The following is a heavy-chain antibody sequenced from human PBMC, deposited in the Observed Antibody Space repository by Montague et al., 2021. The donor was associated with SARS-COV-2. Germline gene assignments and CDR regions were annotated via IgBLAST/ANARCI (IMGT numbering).Heavy chain of an antibody. CDR3: ARDGTAGDWFDP. CDR2: IYYSGST. V-gene: IGHV4-59*12. Sequence: SETLSLTCTVSGGSISSYYWSWIRQPPGKGLEWIGYIYYSGSTYYNPSLKSRVTISVDTSKNQFSLKLRSVTAADTAVYFCARDGTAGDWFDPWGQGTLVTVSS. CDR1: GGSISSYY. D-gene: IGHD1-26*01. J-gene: IGHJ5*02.